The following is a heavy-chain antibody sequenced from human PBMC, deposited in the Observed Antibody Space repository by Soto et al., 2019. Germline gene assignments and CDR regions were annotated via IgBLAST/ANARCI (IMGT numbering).Heavy chain of an antibody. Sequence: SVKVSCKASGGTFSSYAISWARQAPGQGLEWMGGIIPIFGTANYAQKFQGRVTITADESTSTAYMELSSLRSEDTAVYHCAWTAYCSSTSCYDDYWGQGTLVTVSS. CDR3: AWTAYCSSTSCYDDY. D-gene: IGHD2-2*01. CDR2: IIPIFGTA. V-gene: IGHV1-69*13. CDR1: GGTFSSYA. J-gene: IGHJ4*02.